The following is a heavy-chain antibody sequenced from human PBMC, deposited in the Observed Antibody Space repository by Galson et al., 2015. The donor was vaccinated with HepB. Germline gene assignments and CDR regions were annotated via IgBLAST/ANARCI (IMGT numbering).Heavy chain of an antibody. CDR2: ISHDGNNK. Sequence: SLRLSCAGSGFSFSSYGMHWVRQAPGKGLQWVAAISHDGNNKYYTDSVKGLFTTSRDNSKNSLYLQMNRLRAEDTAVYYCAKMYNWNNGDEAFDLWGHGTMVTVSS. D-gene: IGHD1/OR15-1a*01. J-gene: IGHJ3*01. V-gene: IGHV3-30*18. CDR3: AKMYNWNNGDEAFDL. CDR1: GFSFSSYG.